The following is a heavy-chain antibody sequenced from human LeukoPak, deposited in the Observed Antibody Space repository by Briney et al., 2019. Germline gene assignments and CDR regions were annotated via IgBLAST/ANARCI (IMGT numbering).Heavy chain of an antibody. D-gene: IGHD2-2*03. CDR1: GYTFTSYG. Sequence: ASVEVSCKASGYTFTSYGISWVRQAPGQGLEWMGWISAYNGNTNYAQKLQGRVTMTTDTSTSTAYMELRSLRSDDTAVYYCARDGYCSTTNCYPTENWFDPWGQGTLVTVSS. CDR3: ARDGYCSTTNCYPTENWFDP. J-gene: IGHJ5*02. CDR2: ISAYNGNT. V-gene: IGHV1-18*01.